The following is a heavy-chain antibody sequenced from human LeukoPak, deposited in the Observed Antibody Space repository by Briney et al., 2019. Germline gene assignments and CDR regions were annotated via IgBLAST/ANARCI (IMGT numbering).Heavy chain of an antibody. V-gene: IGHV3-11*01. J-gene: IGHJ4*02. CDR1: GFTFNNYY. CDR2: ISTTGYTI. CDR3: ARANYGSGNYYFDY. Sequence: GGSLRLSCAASGFTFNNYYMSYIRQAPGKGLEWISYISTTGYTIYYADSVKGRFTISRDNAKNSLYLQMNSLRAEDTAVYYCARANYGSGNYYFDYWGQGTLVTVS. D-gene: IGHD3-10*01.